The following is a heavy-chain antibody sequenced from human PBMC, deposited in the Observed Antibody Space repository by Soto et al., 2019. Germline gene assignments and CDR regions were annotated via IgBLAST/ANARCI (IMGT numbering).Heavy chain of an antibody. V-gene: IGHV5-10-1*01. Sequence: GESLKISCKGSGYSFTSYLIRWVRQMPGKGLEWMGRIDPSASYTNYSPSFQGHVTISADKPISTAYLQWSSLKVSDTAMYYCARHLQIAAALWFAPWGQRSLVTVAS. J-gene: IGHJ5*02. CDR2: IDPSASYT. CDR3: ARHLQIAAALWFAP. CDR1: GYSFTSYL. D-gene: IGHD6-13*01.